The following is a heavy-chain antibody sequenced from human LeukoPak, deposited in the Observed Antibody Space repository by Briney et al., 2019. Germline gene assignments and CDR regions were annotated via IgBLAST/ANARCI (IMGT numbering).Heavy chain of an antibody. J-gene: IGHJ6*03. CDR3: ARVVYYYYYMDV. D-gene: IGHD2-15*01. CDR2: INPNSGGT. V-gene: IGHV1-2*02. Sequence: GASVRVSCKASGYTFTGYYMHWVRQAPGQGLEWMGWINPNSGGTNYAQKFQGRVTMTRDTSISTAYMELSRLRSDDTAVYYCARVVYYYYYMDVWGKGTTVTVSS. CDR1: GYTFTGYY.